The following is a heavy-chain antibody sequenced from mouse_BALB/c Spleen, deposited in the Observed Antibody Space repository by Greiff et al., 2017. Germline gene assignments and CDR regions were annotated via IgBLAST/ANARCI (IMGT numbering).Heavy chain of an antibody. D-gene: IGHD1-3*01. J-gene: IGHJ4*01. V-gene: IGHV6-6*02. Sequence: EVKLVESGGGLVQPGGSMKLSCVASGFTFSNYWMNWVRQSPEKGLEWVAEIRLKSNNYATHYAESVKGRFTISRDDSKSSVYLQMNNLRAEDTGIYYCTRRGEWDYYAMDYWGQGTSVTVSS. CDR2: IRLKSNNYAT. CDR1: GFTFSNYW. CDR3: TRRGEWDYYAMDY.